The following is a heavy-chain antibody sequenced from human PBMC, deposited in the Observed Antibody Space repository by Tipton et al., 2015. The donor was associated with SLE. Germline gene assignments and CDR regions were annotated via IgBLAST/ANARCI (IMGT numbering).Heavy chain of an antibody. CDR2: IKEDGSDK. CDR3: VRISRTIRSDWFDA. J-gene: IGHJ5*02. Sequence: GSLRLSCAASGFTFNNYWMGWVRQAPGKGLEWVANIKEDGSDKYCVDSLKGRFSISRDSAKLSLYLQMNGLRAEDTAVYYCVRISRTIRSDWFDAWGQGTLVIVSS. V-gene: IGHV3-7*01. D-gene: IGHD3-3*01. CDR1: GFTFNNYW.